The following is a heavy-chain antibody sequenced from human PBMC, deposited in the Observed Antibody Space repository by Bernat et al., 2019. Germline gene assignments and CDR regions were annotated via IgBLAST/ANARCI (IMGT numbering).Heavy chain of an antibody. CDR2: INPNSGGT. CDR1: GYTFTGYY. V-gene: IGHV1-2*06. CDR3: ARSPADYIWGSAGSAFDI. Sequence: QVQLVQSGAEVKKPGASVKVSCKASGYTFTGYYMHWVRQAPGQGLEWMGRINPNSGGTNYAQKFQGRVTMTRDTSISTAYMELSRLRSDDTAVYYCARSPADYIWGSAGSAFDIWGQGTMVTVSS. J-gene: IGHJ3*02. D-gene: IGHD3-16*01.